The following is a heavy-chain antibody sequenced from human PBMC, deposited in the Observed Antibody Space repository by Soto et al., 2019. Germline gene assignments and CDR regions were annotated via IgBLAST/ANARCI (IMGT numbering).Heavy chain of an antibody. CDR3: ARAVRGMVYAMNYYYGMDV. J-gene: IGHJ6*02. V-gene: IGHV1-24*01. CDR2: FDPEDGET. D-gene: IGHD2-8*01. Sequence: ASVKVSCKVSGYTLTELSMHWVRQAPGKGLEWMGGFDPEDGETIYAQKFQGRVTMTEDTSTDTAYMELSSLRSEDTAVYYCARAVRGMVYAMNYYYGMDVWGQGTTVTVSS. CDR1: GYTLTELS.